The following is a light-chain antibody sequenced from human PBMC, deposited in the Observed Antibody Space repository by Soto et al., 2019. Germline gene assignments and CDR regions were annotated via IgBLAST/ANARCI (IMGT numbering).Light chain of an antibody. Sequence: HSVRNQPPSGCGYPVQSVTISCTGTSSDVGSSNGVSWYQQPPGTAPKLMIYDVSNRPSGVPDRFSGSKSGNTASLTISGLQAEDEADYYCSSYTSSSTYVFGTGTKVTVL. CDR3: SSYTSSSTYV. CDR2: DVS. J-gene: IGLJ1*01. CDR1: SSDVGSSNG. V-gene: IGLV2-18*02.